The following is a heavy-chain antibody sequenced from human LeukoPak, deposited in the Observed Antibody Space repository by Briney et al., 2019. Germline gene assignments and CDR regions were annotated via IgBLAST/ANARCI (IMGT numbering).Heavy chain of an antibody. Sequence: PSETLSLTCTVSGGSISSSSYYWGWIRHPPGKGLEWIGSIYYSGSTYYNPSLKSRVTISVDTSKNQFSLKLSSVTAADTAVYYCARDKGDSSEFDYWGQGTLVTVSS. CDR3: ARDKGDSSEFDY. CDR1: GGSISSSSYY. J-gene: IGHJ4*02. D-gene: IGHD5-18*01. CDR2: IYYSGST. V-gene: IGHV4-39*07.